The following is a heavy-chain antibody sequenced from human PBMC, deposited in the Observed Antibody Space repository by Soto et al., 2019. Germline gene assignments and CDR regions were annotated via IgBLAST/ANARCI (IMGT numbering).Heavy chain of an antibody. CDR2: IKQDGSEK. CDR3: ARVVYDYIWGSYRPSDAFDI. D-gene: IGHD3-16*02. CDR1: GFTFSSYW. V-gene: IGHV3-7*01. J-gene: IGHJ3*02. Sequence: GGSLRLSCAASGFTFSSYWMSWVRQAPGKGLEWVANIKQDGSEKYYVDSVKGRFTIPRDNAKNSLYLQMNSLRAEDTAVYYCARVVYDYIWGSYRPSDAFDIWGQGTMVTVSS.